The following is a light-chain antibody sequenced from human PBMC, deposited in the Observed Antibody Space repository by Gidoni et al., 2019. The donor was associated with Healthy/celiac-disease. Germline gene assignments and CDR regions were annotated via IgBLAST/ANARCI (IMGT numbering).Light chain of an antibody. CDR1: NIGSKS. V-gene: IGLV3-21*03. CDR3: QVWDSSSDHWV. J-gene: IGLJ3*02. Sequence: YVLTQPPSVSVAPGKTARITCGGNNIGSKSVHWYQQKPGQAPVLVVYGDSDRPSGIPERFSGSNSGNTAALTISRVEAGDEADYYCQVWDSSSDHWVFGGGTKLTVL. CDR2: GDS.